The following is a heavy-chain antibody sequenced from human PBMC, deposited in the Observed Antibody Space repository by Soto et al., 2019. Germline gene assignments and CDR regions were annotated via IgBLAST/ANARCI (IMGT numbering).Heavy chain of an antibody. V-gene: IGHV3-21*01. D-gene: IGHD3-3*01. J-gene: IGHJ3*02. CDR1: GFTFSSYS. CDR2: ISSSSSYI. CDR3: ARDEPHYDFWSGYYPYDAFDI. Sequence: GGSLRLSCAASGFTFSSYSMNWVRQAPGKGLEWVSSISSSSSYIYYADSVKGRFTISRDNAKNSLYLQMNSLRAEDTAVYYCARDEPHYDFWSGYYPYDAFDIWGQGTMVTVSS.